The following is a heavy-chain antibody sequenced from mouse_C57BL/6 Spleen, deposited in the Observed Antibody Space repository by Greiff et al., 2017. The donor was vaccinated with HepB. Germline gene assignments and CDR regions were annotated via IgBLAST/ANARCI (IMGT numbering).Heavy chain of an antibody. CDR2: ISSGGSYT. CDR3: ARPHYYGSSYYWYFDV. CDR1: GFTFSSYG. Sequence: EVQLVESGGDLVKPGGSLKLSCAASGFTFSSYGMSWVRQTPDKRLEWVATISSGGSYTYYPDSVKGRCTISRDNAKNTLYLQMSSLKSEDTAMYYCARPHYYGSSYYWYFDVWGTGTTVTVSS. J-gene: IGHJ1*03. D-gene: IGHD1-1*01. V-gene: IGHV5-6*01.